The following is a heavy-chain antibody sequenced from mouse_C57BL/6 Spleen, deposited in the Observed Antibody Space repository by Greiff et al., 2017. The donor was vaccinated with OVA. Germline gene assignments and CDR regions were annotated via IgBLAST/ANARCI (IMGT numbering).Heavy chain of an antibody. J-gene: IGHJ3*01. V-gene: IGHV1-64*01. CDR3: AAAQAPWFAY. CDR2: IHPNSGST. D-gene: IGHD3-2*02. Sequence: QVQLQQPGAELVKPGASVKLSCTASGYTFTSYWMHWVKQRPGQGLEWIGMIHPNSGSTNYNEKFKSKATLTVDKSSSTAYMQLSSLTSEDSAVYYCAAAQAPWFAYWGQGTLVTVSA. CDR1: GYTFTSYW.